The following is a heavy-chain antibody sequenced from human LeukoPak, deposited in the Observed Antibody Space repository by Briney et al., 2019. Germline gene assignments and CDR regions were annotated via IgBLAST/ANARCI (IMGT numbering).Heavy chain of an antibody. D-gene: IGHD3-10*01. CDR1: GESFIYNY. CDR3: ARRPPPSAITMIRGVRDTKYYFDS. J-gene: IGHJ4*02. V-gene: IGHV4-34*01. Sequence: SETLSLTCAVYGESFIYNYWTWIRQPPGKGLEWIGEINQSGRTKYNPSLKSRVTISGDTSKHQFSLKLSSVNAADTAVYYCARRPPPSAITMIRGVRDTKYYFDSWGQGTLVTVSS. CDR2: INQSGRT.